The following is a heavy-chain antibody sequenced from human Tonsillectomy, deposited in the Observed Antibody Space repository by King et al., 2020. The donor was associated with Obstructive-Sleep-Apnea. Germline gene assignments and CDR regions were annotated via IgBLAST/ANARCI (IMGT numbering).Heavy chain of an antibody. Sequence: VQLVESGGGLVKPGGSLRLSCAASGFTFSSYSMNWVRQAPGKGLEWVSSISSSSSYIYYADSVKGRFTISRDNAKNSLYLQMNSLRAEDTAVDYCARDRYYDSRDYGMDVWGQGTTVTVSS. V-gene: IGHV3-21*01. CDR3: ARDRYYDSRDYGMDV. CDR2: ISSSSSYI. CDR1: GFTFSSYS. J-gene: IGHJ6*02. D-gene: IGHD3-22*01.